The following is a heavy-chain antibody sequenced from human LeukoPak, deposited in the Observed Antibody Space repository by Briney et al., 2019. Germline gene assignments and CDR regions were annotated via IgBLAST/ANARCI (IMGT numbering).Heavy chain of an antibody. V-gene: IGHV3-7*01. CDR2: IKQDGSEE. CDR3: ARVTIVVAGFFDY. Sequence: GGSLRLSCSVSGFTLSIYWMSWVRQAPGKGLEWVANIKQDGSEEYYADSVKGRFTISRDNAKNSLYLQMNSLRAEDTAVYYCARVTIVVAGFFDYWGQGTLVTVSS. D-gene: IGHD3-22*01. CDR1: GFTLSIYW. J-gene: IGHJ4*02.